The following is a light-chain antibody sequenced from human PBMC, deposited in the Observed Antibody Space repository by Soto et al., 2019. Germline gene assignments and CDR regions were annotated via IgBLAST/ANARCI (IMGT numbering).Light chain of an antibody. CDR1: QSVLYSSNNKNY. J-gene: IGKJ2*01. Sequence: DIVMTQSPDSLAVSLGERATINCKSSQSVLYSSNNKNYLVWYQQKPGQPPKLLIYWASTRESGVPDRFSGSGSGTDFTLTISSLQAEDVAVYYCQQYFNTPQTFGQGTKLEIK. V-gene: IGKV4-1*01. CDR3: QQYFNTPQT. CDR2: WAS.